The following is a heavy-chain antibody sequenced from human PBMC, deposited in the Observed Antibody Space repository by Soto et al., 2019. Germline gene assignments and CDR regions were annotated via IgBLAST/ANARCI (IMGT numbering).Heavy chain of an antibody. Sequence: PGGSLRLSCAASGFTFSSYAMNWVRQAPGKGLEWVSGISWNSGSIGYADSVKGRFTISRDNAKNSLYLQMNSLRAEDTALYYCAKGTWHSGYDYGAFDIWGQGTMVTVSS. CDR3: AKGTWHSGYDYGAFDI. CDR1: GFTFSSYA. J-gene: IGHJ3*02. CDR2: ISWNSGSI. D-gene: IGHD5-12*01. V-gene: IGHV3-9*01.